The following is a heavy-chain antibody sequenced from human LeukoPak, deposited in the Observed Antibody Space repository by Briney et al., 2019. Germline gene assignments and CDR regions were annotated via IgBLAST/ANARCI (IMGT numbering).Heavy chain of an antibody. CDR2: IYYSGST. V-gene: IGHV4-59*01. J-gene: IGHJ5*02. CDR1: GGSISSYY. Sequence: PSETLSLTCTVSGGSISSYYWSWIREPPGKGREGIGYIYYSGSTNYNPSLKSRVTISVDTSKNQFSLKLSSVTAADTAVYYCARAKSGYYYPNWFDPWGQGTLVTVSS. D-gene: IGHD3-22*01. CDR3: ARAKSGYYYPNWFDP.